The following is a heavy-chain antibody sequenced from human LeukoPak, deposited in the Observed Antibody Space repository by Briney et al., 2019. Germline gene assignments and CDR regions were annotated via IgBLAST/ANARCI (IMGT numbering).Heavy chain of an antibody. J-gene: IGHJ4*02. V-gene: IGHV3-30*18. Sequence: GGSLRLSCAASGFTFSSYGMHWVRQAPGKGLEWVAVISYDGSNKYYADSVKGRFTISRDNSKNTLYLQMNSLRAEDTAVYYCAKEYSSGWYSFDYWGQGTLVTVFS. CDR2: ISYDGSNK. CDR1: GFTFSSYG. CDR3: AKEYSSGWYSFDY. D-gene: IGHD6-19*01.